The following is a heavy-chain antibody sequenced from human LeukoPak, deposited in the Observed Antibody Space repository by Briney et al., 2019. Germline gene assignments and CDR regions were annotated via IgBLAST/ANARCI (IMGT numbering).Heavy chain of an antibody. D-gene: IGHD3-9*01. CDR1: GFTFDDYA. V-gene: IGHV3-9*01. CDR3: AKMDTYYDILTGPLDY. CDR2: ISWNSGSI. J-gene: IGHJ4*02. Sequence: GGSLRLSCAASGFTFDDYAMHWVRQAPGKGLEWVSGISWNSGSIGYADSVKGRFTISRDNAKNSLYLQMNSLRAEDTALYYCAKMDTYYDILTGPLDYWGQGTLVTVSS.